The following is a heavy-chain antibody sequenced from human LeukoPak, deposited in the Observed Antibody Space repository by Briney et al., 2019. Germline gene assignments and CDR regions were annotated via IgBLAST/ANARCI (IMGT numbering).Heavy chain of an antibody. D-gene: IGHD6-13*01. Sequence: PGGSLRLSCAASGFSFSNYAMSWVRQAPGKGLEWVSIGGSGGSKFYGDSVKGRFTISRDNSKNTLYLQMNSLRAEDTAVYYCAKEHSNWYNFDYWGQGTLVTVSS. J-gene: IGHJ4*02. CDR1: GFSFSNYA. V-gene: IGHV3-23*01. CDR3: AKEHSNWYNFDY. CDR2: IGGSGGSK.